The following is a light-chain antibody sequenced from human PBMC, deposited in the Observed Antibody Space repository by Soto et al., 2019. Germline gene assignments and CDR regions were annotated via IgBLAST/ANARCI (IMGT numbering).Light chain of an antibody. J-gene: IGLJ1*01. CDR3: SSHAGSNNFV. V-gene: IGLV2-8*01. Sequence: QSALTQPPSASGCPGQSVTSSCTGTSSDVGYYDYVSWYQQHPGKAPKLVIYEVTKRPSGVPDRVSESKSGNTASLTVSGLRAEDEADYYCSSHAGSNNFVFRSGTTVTVL. CDR2: EVT. CDR1: SSDVGYYDY.